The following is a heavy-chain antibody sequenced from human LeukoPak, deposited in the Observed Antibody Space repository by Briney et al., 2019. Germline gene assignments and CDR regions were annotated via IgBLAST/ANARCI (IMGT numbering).Heavy chain of an antibody. D-gene: IGHD3-22*01. CDR3: AVKTYYYDSSGYGPFDI. CDR2: INPNSGST. J-gene: IGHJ3*02. Sequence: GASVKVSCKASGYTFTSYYMHWVRQAPGQGLEWMGIINPNSGSTSYAQRFQGRVTMTRDMSTSTVYMELSSLRSGDTAVYYCAVKTYYYDSSGYGPFDIWGQGTMVTVSS. V-gene: IGHV1-46*01. CDR1: GYTFTSYY.